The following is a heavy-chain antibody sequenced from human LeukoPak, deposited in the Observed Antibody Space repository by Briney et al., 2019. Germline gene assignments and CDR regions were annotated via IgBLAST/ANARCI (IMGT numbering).Heavy chain of an antibody. CDR2: IYPGDSDT. CDR1: GYSFTNYW. CDR3: ARQYCSSTSCYHAPDY. J-gene: IGHJ4*02. V-gene: IGHV5-51*01. D-gene: IGHD2-2*01. Sequence: RGESLKISCKGSGYSFTNYWIGWVRQMPGKGLEWMGIIYPGDSDTRYSPSFQGQVTISADKSISTAYLQWSSLKASDTAMYYCARQYCSSTSCYHAPDYWGQGTLVTVSS.